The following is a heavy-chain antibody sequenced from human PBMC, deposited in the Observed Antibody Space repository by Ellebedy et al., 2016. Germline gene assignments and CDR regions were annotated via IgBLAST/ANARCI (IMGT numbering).Heavy chain of an antibody. J-gene: IGHJ4*02. CDR3: VREYRGSFDY. V-gene: IGHV3-15*01. CDR1: GLSFSNAW. CDR2: IKNKASGGTT. Sequence: GESLKISCAASGLSFSNAWMSWVRQAPGKGLEWVGRIKNKASGGTTDYAAPVKERFTISRDDSKSTLYLQMSSLETEDTAVYYCVREYRGSFDYWGQGALVTVSS. D-gene: IGHD3-10*01.